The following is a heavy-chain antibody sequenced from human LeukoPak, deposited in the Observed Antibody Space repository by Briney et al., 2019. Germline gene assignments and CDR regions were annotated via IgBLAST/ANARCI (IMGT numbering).Heavy chain of an antibody. D-gene: IGHD3-9*01. J-gene: IGHJ6*02. Sequence: SSETLSLTCTVSGGSINSGDYYWGWIRQPPGKGLEWIGSIYYSGSTNYNPSLKSRVTISVDTSKNQFSLKLSSVTAADTAVYYCARSLTGYYKNYYYGMDVWGQGTTVTVSS. CDR1: GGSINSGDYY. CDR2: IYYSGST. V-gene: IGHV4-39*07. CDR3: ARSLTGYYKNYYYGMDV.